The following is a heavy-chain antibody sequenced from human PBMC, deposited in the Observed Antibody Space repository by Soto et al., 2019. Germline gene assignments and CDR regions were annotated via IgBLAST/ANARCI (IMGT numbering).Heavy chain of an antibody. CDR3: ARAAVVVAATPGGFDY. V-gene: IGHV4-61*01. Sequence: SETLSLTCTVSGGSVSSGSYYWSWIRQPPGKGLEWIGYIYYSGSTNYNPSLKSRVTISVDTSKNQFSLKLSSVTAADTAVYYCARAAVVVAATPGGFDYWGQGTLVTVSS. CDR1: GGSVSSGSYY. J-gene: IGHJ4*02. D-gene: IGHD2-15*01. CDR2: IYYSGST.